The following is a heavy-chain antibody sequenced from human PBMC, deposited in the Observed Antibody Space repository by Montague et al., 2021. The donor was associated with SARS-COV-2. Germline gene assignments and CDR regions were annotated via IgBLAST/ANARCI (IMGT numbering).Heavy chain of an antibody. CDR2: IFHSGST. V-gene: IGHV4-4*02. Sequence: SETLSLTCAVSGGSISSDNWWSWVRQSPGKGLEWIGEIFHSGSTNYNPXXKSQVTMSVDKSKNDFSLKLSPVTAADTAMYYCARRITMVRGVTKRNNWFDPWGRGILVTVSS. CDR1: GGSISSDNW. CDR3: ARRITMVRGVTKRNNWFDP. J-gene: IGHJ5*02. D-gene: IGHD3-10*01.